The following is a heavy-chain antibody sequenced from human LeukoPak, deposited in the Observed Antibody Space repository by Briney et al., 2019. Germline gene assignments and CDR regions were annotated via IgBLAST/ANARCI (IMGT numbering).Heavy chain of an antibody. V-gene: IGHV3-21*01. D-gene: IGHD3-22*01. CDR3: ARDLPPNAYYYDSSGYPNWFDP. CDR1: GFTFSSYS. Sequence: GGSLRLSCAASGFTFSSYSMNWVRQAPGKGLEWVSSISSSSSYIYYADSVKGRFTISRDNAKNSLYLQMNSLRAEDTAVYYCARDLPPNAYYYDSSGYPNWFDPWGQGTLVTVSS. J-gene: IGHJ5*02. CDR2: ISSSSSYI.